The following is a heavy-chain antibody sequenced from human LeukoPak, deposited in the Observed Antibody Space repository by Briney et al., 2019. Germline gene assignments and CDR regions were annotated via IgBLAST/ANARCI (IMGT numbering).Heavy chain of an antibody. CDR2: SSGSTI. CDR3: AELGITMIGGV. V-gene: IGHV3-48*03. Sequence: SLRLSCAASGFTFSSYEMNWVRQAPGKGLEWVSSSGSTIYYADSVKGRFTISRDNAKNSLYLQMNSLRAEDTAVYYCAELGITMIGGVWGKGTTVTISS. J-gene: IGHJ6*04. CDR1: GFTFSSYE. D-gene: IGHD3-10*02.